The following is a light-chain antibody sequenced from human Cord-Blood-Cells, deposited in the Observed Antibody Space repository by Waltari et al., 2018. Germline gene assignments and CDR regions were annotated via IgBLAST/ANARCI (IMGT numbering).Light chain of an antibody. CDR2: GAS. CDR1: QSVSSSY. Sequence: DMVLTQSPGTLSLSPGERATLPCRASQSVSSSYLAWYQQKPGQAPRLLIYGASSRATGIPDRFSGSGSGTDFTLTISRLEPEDFAVYYCQQYGSSPYSFGQGTKLEIK. V-gene: IGKV3-20*01. J-gene: IGKJ2*03. CDR3: QQYGSSPYS.